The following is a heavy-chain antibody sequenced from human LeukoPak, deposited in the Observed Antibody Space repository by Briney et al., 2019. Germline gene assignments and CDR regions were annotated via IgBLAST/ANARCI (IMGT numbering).Heavy chain of an antibody. V-gene: IGHV3-74*01. CDR3: AKDMKKAPQSPSDV. J-gene: IGHJ6*02. D-gene: IGHD3-16*01. Sequence: GGSLRLSCAASGFTFSNYWMHWVRQAPGKGLVWVSRMNNDGSNTTYADSVKGRFTISRDNAKNSLYLQMNSLRAEDTALYHCAKDMKKAPQSPSDVWGQGTTVTVSS. CDR1: GFTFSNYW. CDR2: MNNDGSNT.